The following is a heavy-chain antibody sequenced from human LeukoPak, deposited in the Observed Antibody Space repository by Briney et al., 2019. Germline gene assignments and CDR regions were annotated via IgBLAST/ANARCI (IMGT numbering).Heavy chain of an antibody. CDR1: GGSISSSSYY. J-gene: IGHJ4*02. Sequence: SETLSLTCTVSGGSISSSSYYWGWIRQPPGKGLEWIGSIYYSGSTYYNPSLKSRVTISVDTSKNQFSLKLSSVTAADTAVYYCAREGVGMVRPIDYWGQGTLVTVSS. V-gene: IGHV4-39*07. CDR3: AREGVGMVRPIDY. CDR2: IYYSGST. D-gene: IGHD3-10*01.